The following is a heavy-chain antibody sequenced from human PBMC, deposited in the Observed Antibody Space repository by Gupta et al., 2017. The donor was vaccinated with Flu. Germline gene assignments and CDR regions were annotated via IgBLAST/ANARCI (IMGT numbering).Heavy chain of an antibody. CDR3: ARSDMDGGCGGDWYYDF. Sequence: EVQLVESGGGLVQPGGSLRLSCSASGFTFSSYWMHWVRQAPGKGLVWGSRNNRDGGTTRYPESLEGRFHISKDNAKNTLYLQMNSLRAQDTAVYFLARSDMDGGCGGDWYYDFWGPGNLGNGSS. CDR1: GFTFSSYW. J-gene: IGHJ4*02. V-gene: IGHV3-74*01. D-gene: IGHD2-21*02. CDR2: NNRDGGTT.